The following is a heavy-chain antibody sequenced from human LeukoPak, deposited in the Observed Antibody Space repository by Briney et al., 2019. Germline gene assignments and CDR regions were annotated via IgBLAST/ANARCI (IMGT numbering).Heavy chain of an antibody. Sequence: ASVKVSCKASGYTFTRYYMHWVRQAPGQGLEWMGWINPNSGGTNYAQKFQGRVTMTRDTSISTAYMELSRLRSDDTAVYYCTRLRDMATGHFQHWGQGTLVTVSS. V-gene: IGHV1-2*02. CDR1: GYTFTRYY. J-gene: IGHJ1*01. D-gene: IGHD5-24*01. CDR3: TRLRDMATGHFQH. CDR2: INPNSGGT.